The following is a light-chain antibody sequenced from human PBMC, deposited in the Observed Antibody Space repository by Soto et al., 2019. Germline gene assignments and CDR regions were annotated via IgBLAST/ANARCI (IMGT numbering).Light chain of an antibody. J-gene: IGKJ1*01. CDR1: QSISSTY. CDR2: DAS. Sequence: PGERSTLSCRASQSISSTYLTWYHQKPGQAPRLLIYDASRRATGIPDRFSGSGSGTDFTLTISRLEPEDFALYYCQQYHTSPLTFGQGTKVDIK. CDR3: QQYHTSPLT. V-gene: IGKV3-20*01.